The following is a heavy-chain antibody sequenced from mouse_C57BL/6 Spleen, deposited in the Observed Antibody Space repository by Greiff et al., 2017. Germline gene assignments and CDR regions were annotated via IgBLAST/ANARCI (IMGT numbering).Heavy chain of an antibody. Sequence: QVQLQQPGAELVRPGSSVKLSCKASGYTFTSYWMDWVKQRPGQGLEWIGNIYPSDSETHYNQKFKDKATLTVDKSSSTAYMLLSSLTSEDSAVYYWASRYYGSSNYYAMDYWGQGTSVTVSS. CDR3: ASRYYGSSNYYAMDY. J-gene: IGHJ4*01. V-gene: IGHV1-61*01. D-gene: IGHD1-1*01. CDR2: IYPSDSET. CDR1: GYTFTSYW.